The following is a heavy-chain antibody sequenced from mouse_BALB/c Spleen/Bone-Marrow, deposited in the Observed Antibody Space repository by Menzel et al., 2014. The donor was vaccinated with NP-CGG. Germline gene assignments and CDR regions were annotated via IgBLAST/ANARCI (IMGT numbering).Heavy chain of an antibody. CDR2: INPYNGDT. CDR1: GYSFTGYF. CDR3: ARSGDYDGSAY. V-gene: IGHV1-20*02. D-gene: IGHD2-4*01. J-gene: IGHJ3*01. Sequence: VQLTQSGPGLVKAGASVKISCEASGYSFTGYFMNWVMQSHGKSLEWIGRINPYNGDTFYNQKFKGKATLTVDKSSSTAHMELRSLASEDSAVYYCARSGDYDGSAYWGQATLVTVSA.